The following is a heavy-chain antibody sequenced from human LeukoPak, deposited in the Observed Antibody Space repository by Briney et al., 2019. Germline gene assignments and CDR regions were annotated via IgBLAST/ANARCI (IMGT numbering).Heavy chain of an antibody. V-gene: IGHV1-8*03. CDR1: GYTFTSYD. J-gene: IGHJ4*02. D-gene: IGHD3-3*01. Sequence: GASVNVSCKSSGYTFTSYDINWVRQATGQGLEWMGWMNPNSGNTGYAQKFQGRVTITADESTSTAYMELSSLRSEDTAVYYCARGSGYTIFGVVTGNFDYWGQGTLVTVSS. CDR2: MNPNSGNT. CDR3: ARGSGYTIFGVVTGNFDY.